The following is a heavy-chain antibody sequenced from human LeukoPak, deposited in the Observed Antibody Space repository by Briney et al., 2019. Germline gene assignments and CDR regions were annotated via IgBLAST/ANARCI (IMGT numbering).Heavy chain of an antibody. J-gene: IGHJ4*02. V-gene: IGHV4-34*01. D-gene: IGHD3-22*01. CDR2: INHSGST. CDR3: ARDRRAVVISYFDY. CDR1: GGSFSGYY. Sequence: SETLSLTCAVYGGSFSGYYWSWIRQPPGKGLEWIGEINHSGSTNYNPSLKSRVTISVDTSKNQFSLKLSSVTAADTAVYYCARDRRAVVISYFDYWGQGTLVTVSS.